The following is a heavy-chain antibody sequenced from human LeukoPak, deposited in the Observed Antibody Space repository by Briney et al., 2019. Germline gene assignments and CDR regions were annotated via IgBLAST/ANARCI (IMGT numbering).Heavy chain of an antibody. Sequence: SETLSLTCTVPGGSISSSSYYWGWIRQPPGKGLEWIGSIYYSGSTYYNPSLKSRVTISVDTSKNQFSPKLSSVTAADTAVYYCARRGGLGFAPWGQGTLVTVSS. D-gene: IGHD1-26*01. CDR1: GGSISSSSYY. CDR2: IYYSGST. CDR3: ARRGGLGFAP. J-gene: IGHJ5*02. V-gene: IGHV4-39*01.